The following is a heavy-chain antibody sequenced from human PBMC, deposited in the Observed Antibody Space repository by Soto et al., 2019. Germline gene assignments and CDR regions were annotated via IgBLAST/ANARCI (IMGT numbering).Heavy chain of an antibody. CDR3: ARDQEGTYYDFWSGYQTYYYYYGMDV. CDR1: GFTFSDYY. Sequence: GGSLRLSCAASGFTFSDYYMSRIRQAPGKGLEWVSYISSSGSTIYYADSVKGRFTISRDNAKNSLYLQMNSLRAEDTAVYYCARDQEGTYYDFWSGYQTYYYYYGMDVWGQGTTVTVSS. V-gene: IGHV3-11*01. D-gene: IGHD3-3*01. J-gene: IGHJ6*02. CDR2: ISSSGSTI.